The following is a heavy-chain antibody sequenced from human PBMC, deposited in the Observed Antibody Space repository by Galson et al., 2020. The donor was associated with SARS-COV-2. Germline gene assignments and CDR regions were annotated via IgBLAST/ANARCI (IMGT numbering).Heavy chain of an antibody. Sequence: SVKVSCKASGFTFTSSAVQWVRQARGQRLEWIGWVDIGTGNTNYAQNFQERVTITRDMSTNTAYMELSSLRSEDTAVYYCAALWAGMTTGGGYWGQGTLVTVSS. D-gene: IGHD4-17*01. CDR2: VDIGTGNT. V-gene: IGHV1-58*01. CDR1: GFTFTSSA. J-gene: IGHJ4*02. CDR3: AALWAGMTTGGGY.